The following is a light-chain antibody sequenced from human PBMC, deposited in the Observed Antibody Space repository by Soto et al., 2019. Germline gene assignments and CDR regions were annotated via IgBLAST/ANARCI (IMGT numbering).Light chain of an antibody. Sequence: EIVLKQSPGTMSLSPGERAILSCSASQSVISDSLAWYRQKPGQAPRLLVYDASSRATGIPDRFSGSGFGTYFTLTISRLESEDFAVYYCQHYGSAPRTFGQGTKGEIK. CDR2: DAS. J-gene: IGKJ1*01. CDR3: QHYGSAPRT. V-gene: IGKV3-20*01. CDR1: QSVISDS.